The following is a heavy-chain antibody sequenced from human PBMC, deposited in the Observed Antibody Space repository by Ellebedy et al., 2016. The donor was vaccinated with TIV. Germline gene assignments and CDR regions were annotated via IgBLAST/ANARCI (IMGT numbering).Heavy chain of an antibody. CDR1: GFTFSSYS. Sequence: GESLKISXAASGFTFSSYSMNWVRQAPGKGLEWVSYISSSRNIMYYADSVEGRFTISRDDAKNSLYLQMDSLRAEDTAVYYCARDMTTVTTTFDYWGQGTLVTVSS. CDR2: ISSSRNIM. CDR3: ARDMTTVTTTFDY. J-gene: IGHJ4*02. V-gene: IGHV3-48*04. D-gene: IGHD4-11*01.